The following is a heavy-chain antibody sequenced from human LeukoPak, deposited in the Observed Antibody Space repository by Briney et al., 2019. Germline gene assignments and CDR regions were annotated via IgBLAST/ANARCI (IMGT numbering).Heavy chain of an antibody. CDR1: GYTFTNYY. V-gene: IGHV1-46*01. CDR2: INPSGGST. Sequence: ASVKVSCKASGYTFTNYYMHWVRQAPGQGLEWMGIINPSGGSTSYAQKFQGRVTMTRDTSTSTVYMELSSLRSEDTAVYYCARDLEYDSSGWNYFDYWGKGTLVTVSS. J-gene: IGHJ4*02. CDR3: ARDLEYDSSGWNYFDY. D-gene: IGHD3-22*01.